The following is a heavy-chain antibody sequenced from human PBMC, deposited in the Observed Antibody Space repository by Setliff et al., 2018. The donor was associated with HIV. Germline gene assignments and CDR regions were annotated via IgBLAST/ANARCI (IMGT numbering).Heavy chain of an antibody. Sequence: ASVKVSCKVSGYIFPDYYIQWVRQAPGKGLEWMGLIDPDRGDTVYAEKFQGRVTITAYRSIDTAYMTLSSLTSDDTAMYFCAWGTQRPIDSWGQGTLVTVSS. D-gene: IGHD3-16*01. CDR2: IDPDRGDT. CDR3: AWGTQRPIDS. J-gene: IGHJ4*02. CDR1: GYIFPDYY. V-gene: IGHV1-69-2*01.